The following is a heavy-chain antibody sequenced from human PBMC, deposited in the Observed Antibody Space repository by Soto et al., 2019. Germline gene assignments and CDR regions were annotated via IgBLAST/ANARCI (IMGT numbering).Heavy chain of an antibody. J-gene: IGHJ4*02. CDR3: ARVMTYCTSRSCHDY. CDR1: GYTFTSSG. V-gene: IGHV1-18*01. D-gene: IGHD2-2*01. Sequence: QVQLVQSGAEVKKPGASVKVSCKTSGYTFTSSGISWVRQAPGQGLEWMGWISAYNGNTDYAQTFQGRVIMTTDTSTSTADMEVRGLRSDDTAVYYCARVMTYCTSRSCHDYWGQGTLVAVSS. CDR2: ISAYNGNT.